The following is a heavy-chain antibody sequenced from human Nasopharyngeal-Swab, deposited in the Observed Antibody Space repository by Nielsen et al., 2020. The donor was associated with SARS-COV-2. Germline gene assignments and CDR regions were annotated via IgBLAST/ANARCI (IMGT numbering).Heavy chain of an antibody. J-gene: IGHJ6*02. CDR1: GYSFTSYW. Sequence: KVSCKGSGYSFTSYWIGWVRQMPGKGLEWMGIIYPGDSDTRYSPSFQGQVTISADKSISTAYLQWSSLKASDTAMYYCARFYCSSTSCPDYYGMDVWGQGTTVTASS. D-gene: IGHD2-2*01. CDR3: ARFYCSSTSCPDYYGMDV. V-gene: IGHV5-51*01. CDR2: IYPGDSDT.